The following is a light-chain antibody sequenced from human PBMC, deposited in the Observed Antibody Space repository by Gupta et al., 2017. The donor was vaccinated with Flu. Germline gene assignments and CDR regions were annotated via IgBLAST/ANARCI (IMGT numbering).Light chain of an antibody. V-gene: IGLV1-44*01. CDR2: NND. CDR1: TSNIGSHT. CDR3: ATWDDSLKMV. Sequence: QSVLTPPPSASGTPGQRVTISCSGSTSNIGSHTVNWYQQLPGTAPKLLIYNNDQRPLGVPERFSGAKAGNPASLAISGRRAEDEADYYCATWDDSLKMVFGGGTKLTVL. J-gene: IGLJ3*02.